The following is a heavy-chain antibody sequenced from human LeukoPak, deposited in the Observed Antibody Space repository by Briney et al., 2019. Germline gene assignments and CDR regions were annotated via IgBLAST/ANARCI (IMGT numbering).Heavy chain of an antibody. CDR2: IRGSGGSR. J-gene: IGHJ4*02. V-gene: IGHV3-23*01. D-gene: IGHD5-18*01. Sequence: PGGSLRLSCAASGFSFSSYDMHWVRQAPGKGLEWVSVIRGSGGSRSYTDSVKGRFTISRDYSKNTLYLQMNSLRAEDTAVYYCAKRPGYGYGLDYWGQGTLVTVSS. CDR1: GFSFSSYD. CDR3: AKRPGYGYGLDY.